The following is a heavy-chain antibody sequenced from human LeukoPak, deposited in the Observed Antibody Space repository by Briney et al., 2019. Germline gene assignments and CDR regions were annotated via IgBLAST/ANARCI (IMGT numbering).Heavy chain of an antibody. CDR3: ARLKGRITIFGVADRPTSLDY. J-gene: IGHJ4*02. D-gene: IGHD3-3*01. CDR1: GFTFSSYA. CDR2: ISYDGSNK. Sequence: GRSLRLSCAASGFTFSSYAMHWVRQAPGKGLEWVAVISYDGSNKYYADSVKGRFTISRDNSKNTLYLQMNSLRAEDTAVYYCARLKGRITIFGVADRPTSLDYWGQGTLVTVSS. V-gene: IGHV3-30-3*01.